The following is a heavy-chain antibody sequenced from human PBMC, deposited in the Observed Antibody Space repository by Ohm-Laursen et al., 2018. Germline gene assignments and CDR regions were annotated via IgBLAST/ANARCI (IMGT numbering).Heavy chain of an antibody. V-gene: IGHV4-59*01. CDR1: GGSISSYY. Sequence: SETLSLTCIVSGGSISSYYWSWIRQPPGKGLEWIGYIYYSGSTNYNPSLKSRVTISVDTSKNQFSLKLSSVTAADTAVYYCARAREWELLRADDAFDIWGQGTMVTVSS. CDR3: ARAREWELLRADDAFDI. D-gene: IGHD1-26*01. CDR2: IYYSGST. J-gene: IGHJ3*02.